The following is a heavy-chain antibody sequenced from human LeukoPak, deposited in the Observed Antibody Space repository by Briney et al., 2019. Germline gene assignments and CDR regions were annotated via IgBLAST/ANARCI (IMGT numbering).Heavy chain of an antibody. V-gene: IGHV1-2*02. CDR3: ARMGRSYCSSTSCYPYYYYYMDV. J-gene: IGHJ6*03. CDR1: GYTFTGYY. CDR2: INPNSGGT. D-gene: IGHD2-2*01. Sequence: ASVKVSCKASGYTFTGYYMHWVRQAPGQGLEWMGWINPNSGGTNYAQKFQGRVTMTRDTSISTAYMELSRLRSDDTAVYYCARMGRSYCSSTSCYPYYYYYMDVWGKGTTVTVSS.